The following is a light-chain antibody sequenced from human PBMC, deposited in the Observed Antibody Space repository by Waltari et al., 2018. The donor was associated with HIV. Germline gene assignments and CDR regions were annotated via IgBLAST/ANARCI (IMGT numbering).Light chain of an antibody. V-gene: IGKV1-13*02. CDR2: GAS. CDR3: QHFGPFPPFT. CDR1: QDISTA. J-gene: IGKJ3*01. Sequence: QLTQSPSSLSASVGATVTITCRASQDISTALAWYQQQPGKPPQLLISGASTVQPGVSSRFSAFGSGTDFTLTIASLHPDDVGSFYCQHFGPFPPFTFGPGTRVAIK.